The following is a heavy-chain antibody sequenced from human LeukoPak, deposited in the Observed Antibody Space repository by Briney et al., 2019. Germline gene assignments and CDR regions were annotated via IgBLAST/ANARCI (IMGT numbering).Heavy chain of an antibody. Sequence: SETLSLTCTVSGGSISSGGYYWSWIRQHPGTGLEWIGYIYYSGSTCYNPSLKSRVTISVDTSKNQFSLKLSSVTAADTAVYYCARYIPKYSSGRGYFDYWGQGTLVTVSS. CDR2: IYYSGST. CDR3: ARYIPKYSSGRGYFDY. J-gene: IGHJ4*02. CDR1: GGSISSGGYY. V-gene: IGHV4-31*03. D-gene: IGHD6-19*01.